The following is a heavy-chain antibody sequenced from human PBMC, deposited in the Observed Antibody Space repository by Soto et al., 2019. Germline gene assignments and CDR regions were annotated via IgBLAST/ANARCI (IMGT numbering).Heavy chain of an antibody. CDR2: ISSSGSTI. CDR3: ARGAYYYDSSGYRSGFDP. Sequence: PGGSLRLSCAASGFTFSSYEMNWVRQAPGKGLEWVSYISSSGSTIYYADSVKGRFTISRDNAKNSLYLQMNSLRAEDTAVYYCARGAYYYDSSGYRSGFDPWGQGTLVTVSS. D-gene: IGHD3-22*01. CDR1: GFTFSSYE. J-gene: IGHJ5*02. V-gene: IGHV3-48*03.